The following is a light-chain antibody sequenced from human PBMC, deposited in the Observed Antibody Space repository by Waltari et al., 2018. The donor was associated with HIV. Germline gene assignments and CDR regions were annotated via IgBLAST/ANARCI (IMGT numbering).Light chain of an antibody. V-gene: IGLV1-51*01. Sequence: QSVLTQPPSVSAAPRQKVTISCSGTSSNIGNNFVSWYQQLPGTAPKLRIYANNKRPSWFPARFPGSKSGTSATLCITGLQTGDDADYFCATWDRSLSRVIFGGGTRLTVL. CDR3: ATWDRSLSRVI. CDR1: SSNIGNNF. CDR2: ANN. J-gene: IGLJ2*01.